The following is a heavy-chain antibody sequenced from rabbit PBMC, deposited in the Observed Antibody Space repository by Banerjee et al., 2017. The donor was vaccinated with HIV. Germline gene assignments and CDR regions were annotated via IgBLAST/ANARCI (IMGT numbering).Heavy chain of an antibody. Sequence: QEQLEESGGGLVKPGGTLTLTCKASGIDFSSYYYMCWVRQAPGRGLEWIGWISSGGSIYYASWVNGRLTISANNAQNTVDLQMNSLTAADTATHFCARGPGSSGYDLWGQGTLVTVS. CDR1: GIDFSSYYY. V-gene: IGHV1S43*01. D-gene: IGHD1-1*01. CDR3: ARGPGSSGYDL. J-gene: IGHJ3*01. CDR2: ISSGGSI.